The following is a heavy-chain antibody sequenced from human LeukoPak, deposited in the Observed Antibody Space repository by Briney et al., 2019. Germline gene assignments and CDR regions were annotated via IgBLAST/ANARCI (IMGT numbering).Heavy chain of an antibody. Sequence: GGSLRLSCAASGFTFSSYSMNWVRQAPGKGLEWVSYISSSSSTIYYADSVKGRFTISRDNAKNTLYLQMNSLRAEDTAVYYCAKDPSKAQLPYYFDYWGQGTLVTVSS. CDR3: AKDPSKAQLPYYFDY. D-gene: IGHD2-2*01. CDR2: ISSSSSTI. J-gene: IGHJ4*02. V-gene: IGHV3-48*04. CDR1: GFTFSSYS.